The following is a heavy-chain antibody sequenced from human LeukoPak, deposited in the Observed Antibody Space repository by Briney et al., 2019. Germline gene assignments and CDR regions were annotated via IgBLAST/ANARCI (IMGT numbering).Heavy chain of an antibody. CDR1: GGSFSGYY. CDR2: INHSGST. Sequence: PSETLSLTCAVYGGSFSGYYWSWIRQPPGKGLEWIGEINHSGSTNYNPSLKSRVTISVDTSKNQFSLKLSSVTAADTAVYYCARAKGRVTGYWGQGTLVTVSS. CDR3: ARAKGRVTGY. V-gene: IGHV4-34*01. D-gene: IGHD2-15*01. J-gene: IGHJ4*02.